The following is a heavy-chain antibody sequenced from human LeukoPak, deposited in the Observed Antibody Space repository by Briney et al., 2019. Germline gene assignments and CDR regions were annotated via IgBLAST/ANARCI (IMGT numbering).Heavy chain of an antibody. D-gene: IGHD3-10*01. CDR1: GFTFSSYG. V-gene: IGHV3-30*18. CDR2: ISYDGSNK. CDR3: AKDRVLLWFGELTGAFDY. J-gene: IGHJ4*02. Sequence: PGRSLRLSCAASGFTFSSYGMHWVRQAPGKGLEWVAVISYDGSNKYYADSVKGRFTISRDNSKNTLYLQMNSLRAEDTAVYYCAKDRVLLWFGELTGAFDYWGQGTLVTVSS.